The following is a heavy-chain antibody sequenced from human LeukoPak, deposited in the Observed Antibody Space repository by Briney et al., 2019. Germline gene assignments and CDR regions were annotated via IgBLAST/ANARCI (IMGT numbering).Heavy chain of an antibody. Sequence: QPGGSLRLSCSASGFTFNTYAMHWVRQAPGKGLEYVSAINSNGDSTYYADSVKGRFTISRDNSKNTLFLQMNSLRPEDTAMYFCVKDLTGSWAFDVWGQGTMVTVSS. CDR2: INSNGDST. D-gene: IGHD7-27*01. V-gene: IGHV3-64D*09. J-gene: IGHJ3*01. CDR1: GFTFNTYA. CDR3: VKDLTGSWAFDV.